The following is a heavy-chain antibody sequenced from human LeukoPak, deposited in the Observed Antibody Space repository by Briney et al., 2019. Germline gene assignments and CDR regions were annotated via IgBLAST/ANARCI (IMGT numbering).Heavy chain of an antibody. J-gene: IGHJ4*02. CDR3: ARDLYDSSGYRGSELDY. D-gene: IGHD3-22*01. CDR1: GFTFSSYA. CDR2: ISYDGSNK. V-gene: IGHV3-30-3*01. Sequence: AGGSLRLSCAASGFTFSSYAMHWVRQAPGKGLEWVAVISYDGSNKYYVDSVKGRFTISRDNSKNTLYLQMNSLRAEDTAVYYCARDLYDSSGYRGSELDYWGQGTLVTVSS.